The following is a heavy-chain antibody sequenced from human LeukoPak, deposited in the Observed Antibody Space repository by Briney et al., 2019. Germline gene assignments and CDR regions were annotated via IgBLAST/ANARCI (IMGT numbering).Heavy chain of an antibody. Sequence: SSETLSLTCAVSGYSISSGYYWGWIRQPPGKGLEWIGSIYHSGSTYYNPSLKSRVTISVDTSKNQFSLKRSSVTAADTAVYYCARQYYDILTGYDLPLDYYYYMDVWGKGTTVTVSS. D-gene: IGHD3-9*01. CDR1: GYSISSGYY. CDR3: ARQYYDILTGYDLPLDYYYYMDV. V-gene: IGHV4-38-2*01. J-gene: IGHJ6*03. CDR2: IYHSGST.